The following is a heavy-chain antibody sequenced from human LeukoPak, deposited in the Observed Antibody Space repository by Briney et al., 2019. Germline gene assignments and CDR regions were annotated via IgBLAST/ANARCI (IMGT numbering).Heavy chain of an antibody. Sequence: ASVKVSCKASGYTFTSYAMHWVRQAPGQRLEWMGWINAGNGNTKYSQKFQGRVTITRDTSASTAYMELSSLRSEDTAVYYCAASPPKSEEYSGYDEWIGYWGQGTLVTVSS. J-gene: IGHJ4*02. CDR1: GYTFTSYA. D-gene: IGHD5-12*01. CDR2: INAGNGNT. CDR3: AASPPKSEEYSGYDEWIGY. V-gene: IGHV1-3*01.